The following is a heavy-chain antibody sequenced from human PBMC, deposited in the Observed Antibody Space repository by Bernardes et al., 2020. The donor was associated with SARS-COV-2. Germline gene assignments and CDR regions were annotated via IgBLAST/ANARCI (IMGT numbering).Heavy chain of an antibody. V-gene: IGHV3-23*01. J-gene: IGHJ4*02. Sequence: GVLRLSCAASGFTFSSYAMSWVRQAPGKGLEWVSAISGSGGSTYYADSVKGRFTISRDNSKNTLYLQMNSLRAEDTAVYYCASPRGHYYDSSGLFDYWGQGTLVTVSS. CDR2: ISGSGGST. D-gene: IGHD3-22*01. CDR1: GFTFSSYA. CDR3: ASPRGHYYDSSGLFDY.